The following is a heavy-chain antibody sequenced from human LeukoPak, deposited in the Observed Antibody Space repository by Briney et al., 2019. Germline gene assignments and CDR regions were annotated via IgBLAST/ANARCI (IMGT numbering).Heavy chain of an antibody. V-gene: IGHV3-7*01. CDR1: GFTFKIYS. CDR3: ARDSSGYQ. Sequence: PGGSLRLSCAASGFTFKIYSMNWVRQAPGKGLEWVANIKEDGSEKYYGDSVKGRFTISRDNAKNSLYLEMNSLRVEDTAVYYCARDSSGYQWGQGTLVTVSS. CDR2: IKEDGSEK. J-gene: IGHJ4*02. D-gene: IGHD3-22*01.